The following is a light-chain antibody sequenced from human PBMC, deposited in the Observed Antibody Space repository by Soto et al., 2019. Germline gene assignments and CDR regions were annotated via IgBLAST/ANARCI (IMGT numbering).Light chain of an antibody. CDR2: EVS. V-gene: IGLV2-23*02. CDR3: CSYSTDGTLV. Sequence: QSALTQPASVSGSPGQSITISCTGSSSDVGRYNLVSWYQHPPGRVPRLLIYEVSKRTPGVSSRFSASKSANTASLTISGLQPDDEAEYFCCSYSTDGTLVFGRGTKVTVL. J-gene: IGLJ3*02. CDR1: SSDVGRYNL.